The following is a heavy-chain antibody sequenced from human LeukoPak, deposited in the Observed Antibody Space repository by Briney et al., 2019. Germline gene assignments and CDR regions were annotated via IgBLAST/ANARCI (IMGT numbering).Heavy chain of an antibody. D-gene: IGHD1-1*01. CDR2: INYNARSR. J-gene: IGHJ1*01. Sequence: GESLRLSCAASGFTFSLSWMHWVRQAPGKGLEWVSSINYNARSRTYADSVRGRLTISRDNAENTPFLQMNSLRVEDSAIYSCVRGAGPGTPFDWGQGILVTVSS. CDR3: VRGAGPGTPFD. V-gene: IGHV3-74*01. CDR1: GFTFSLSW.